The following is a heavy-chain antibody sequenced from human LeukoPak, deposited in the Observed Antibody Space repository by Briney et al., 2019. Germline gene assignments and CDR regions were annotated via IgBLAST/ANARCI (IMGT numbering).Heavy chain of an antibody. CDR3: ASRIDYSYGIDY. D-gene: IGHD5-18*01. CDR2: IYYSGSI. V-gene: IGHV4-31*03. J-gene: IGHJ4*02. CDR1: GGSISSGGYY. Sequence: PSETLSLTCTVSGGSISSGGYYWSWIRQHPGKGLEWIGYIYYSGSIYYNPSLKSRVTISEDTSKNQFSLKLSSVTAADTAVYYCASRIDYSYGIDYWGQGTLVTVSS.